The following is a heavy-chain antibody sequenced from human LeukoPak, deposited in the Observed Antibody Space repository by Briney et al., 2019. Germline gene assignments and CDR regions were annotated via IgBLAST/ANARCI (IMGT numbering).Heavy chain of an antibody. Sequence: SETLSLTCAVSGGSISSGGYSWSWIRQPPGKGLEWIGYIYHSGSTYYNPSLKSRVTISVDRSKNQFSLKLSSVTAADTAVCYCARTPKDSYYFDYWGQGTLVTVSS. CDR1: GGSISSGGYS. CDR3: ARTPKDSYYFDY. J-gene: IGHJ4*02. D-gene: IGHD2-15*01. CDR2: IYHSGST. V-gene: IGHV4-30-2*01.